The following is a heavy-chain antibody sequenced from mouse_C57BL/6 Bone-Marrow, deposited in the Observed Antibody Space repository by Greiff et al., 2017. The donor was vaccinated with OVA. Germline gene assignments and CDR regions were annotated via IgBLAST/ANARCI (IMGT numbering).Heavy chain of an antibody. J-gene: IGHJ2*03. D-gene: IGHD1-1*01. Sequence: VKLQQSGAELARPGASVKMSCKASGYTFTSYTIHWVKQRPGQGLEWIGYIDPTNDYTNYNQKFKGKATLTADKSSSTAYMQLSSLTSEDSAVYYCTRGYYVDYWGQGNSLTVTA. CDR1: GYTFTSYT. CDR2: IDPTNDYT. CDR3: TRGYYVDY. V-gene: IGHV1-4*01.